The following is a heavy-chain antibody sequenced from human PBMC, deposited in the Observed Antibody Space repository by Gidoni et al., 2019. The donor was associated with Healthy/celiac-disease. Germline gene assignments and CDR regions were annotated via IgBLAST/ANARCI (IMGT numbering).Heavy chain of an antibody. CDR2: IRSKAYGGTT. CDR1: GFTFGDYA. D-gene: IGHD3-3*01. V-gene: IGHV3-49*03. J-gene: IGHJ4*02. Sequence: EVQLVESGRGLVQPGRSLRLPCTASGFTFGDYAIRWFRQAPGKGLEWVVFIRSKAYGGTTEYAASVKGRCTISRDDSKSIAYLQMNSLKTEDTAVYYCTRVVDDFWSVYYTGPDYWGQGTLVTVSS. CDR3: TRVVDDFWSVYYTGPDY.